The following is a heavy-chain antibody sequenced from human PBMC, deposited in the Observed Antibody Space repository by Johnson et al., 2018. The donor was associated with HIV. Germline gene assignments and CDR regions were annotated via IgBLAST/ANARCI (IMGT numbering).Heavy chain of an antibody. CDR3: ARDSYLNDDAFDI. V-gene: IGHV3-30*02. CDR2: IRYAGSNK. Sequence: QVQLVESGGGVVQPGGSLRLSCAASGFTFSSYGMHWVRQAPGTGLEWVAFIRYAGSNKYYADSVKGRFTISRDNSKNSLYLQMNSLRAEDTALYYCARDSYLNDDAFDIWGQGTMVTVSS. D-gene: IGHD1-1*01. J-gene: IGHJ3*02. CDR1: GFTFSSYG.